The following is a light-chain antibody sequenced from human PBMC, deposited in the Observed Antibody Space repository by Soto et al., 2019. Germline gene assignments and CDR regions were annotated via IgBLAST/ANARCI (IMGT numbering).Light chain of an antibody. J-gene: IGKJ1*01. CDR2: AAS. V-gene: IGKV1-39*01. CDR1: QSIGSY. Sequence: DIQMTQSPSSLSASVGDRVTITCRASQSIGSYLNWYQQQPGKAPKLLIYAASSLQSGVPSRFSGSASGTDFTLTISSLQPEDFATYYCQQSYGTPRTFGQGTKVEIK. CDR3: QQSYGTPRT.